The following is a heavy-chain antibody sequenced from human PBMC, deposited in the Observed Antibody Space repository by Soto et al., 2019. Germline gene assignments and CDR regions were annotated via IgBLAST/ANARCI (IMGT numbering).Heavy chain of an antibody. V-gene: IGHV1-18*01. CDR3: ARDGVRGIAAAGTGSWYYYGMDV. CDR2: ISAYNGNT. CDR1: GYTFTSYG. J-gene: IGHJ6*02. Sequence: QVQLVQSGAEVKKPGASVKVSCKASGYTFTSYGISWVRQAPGQGLEWMGWISAYNGNTNYAQKLQGRVTMTTDTSTSTAYIELRSLRSDDTAVYYCARDGVRGIAAAGTGSWYYYGMDVWGQGTTVTVSS. D-gene: IGHD6-13*01.